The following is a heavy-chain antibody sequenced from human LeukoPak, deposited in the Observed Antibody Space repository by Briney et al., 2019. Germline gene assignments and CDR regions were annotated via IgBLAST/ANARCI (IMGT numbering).Heavy chain of an antibody. CDR2: MNPNSGNT. Sequence: ASVKVSCKASGYTFTSYDINWVRQPTGQGLEWKGWMNPNSGNTGYAQKFQGRVTITRNTSISTAYMELSSLRSEDTAVYYCARDQSVDTAMPDTNDYWGQGTLVTVSS. CDR3: ARDQSVDTAMPDTNDY. V-gene: IGHV1-8*03. D-gene: IGHD5-18*01. J-gene: IGHJ4*02. CDR1: GYTFTSYD.